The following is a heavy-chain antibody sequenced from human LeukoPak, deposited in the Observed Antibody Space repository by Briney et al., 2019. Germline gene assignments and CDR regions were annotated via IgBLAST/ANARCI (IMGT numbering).Heavy chain of an antibody. V-gene: IGHV1-69*05. CDR2: IIPIFGTA. Sequence: SVKLSCKASGVTFSSYAISWVRQAPGQGLEWMGRIIPIFGTANYAQKFQGRVTITTDDSTSTAYTELSSLRSEDTAVYSCARLPPGIVGATADYWGQGTLVTVSS. CDR1: GVTFSSYA. CDR3: ARLPPGIVGATADY. J-gene: IGHJ4*02. D-gene: IGHD1-26*01.